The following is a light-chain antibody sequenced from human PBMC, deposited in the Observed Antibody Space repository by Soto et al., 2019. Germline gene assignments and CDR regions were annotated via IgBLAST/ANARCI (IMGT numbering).Light chain of an antibody. CDR2: EDN. CDR3: QSYGGGIPV. J-gene: IGLJ2*01. Sequence: NFMLTQPQSMSESPGKTITISFTDSSGSIGSKFVQWYQPRPGSAPTTIIYEDNQRPSGVPNRFSGSIDRTSNSASLTISGLETEDEAEYFCQSYGGGIPVFGGGTKLTVL. CDR1: SGSIGSKF. V-gene: IGLV6-57*02.